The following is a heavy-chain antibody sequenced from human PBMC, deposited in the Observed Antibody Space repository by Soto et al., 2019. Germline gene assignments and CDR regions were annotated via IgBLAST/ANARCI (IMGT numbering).Heavy chain of an antibody. V-gene: IGHV3-30*19. J-gene: IGHJ6*02. D-gene: IGHD3-3*01. CDR3: ARGGGITIFGVVTSDYYYGMDV. CDR2: ISYDGSNK. CDR1: GFTFSSYG. Sequence: QVQLVESGGGVVQPGRSLRLSCAASGFTFSSYGMHWVRQAPGKGLEWVAVISYDGSNKYYADSVKGRFTISRDNSKNTLYLQMNSLRAEDTAVYYCARGGGITIFGVVTSDYYYGMDVWGQGTTVTVSS.